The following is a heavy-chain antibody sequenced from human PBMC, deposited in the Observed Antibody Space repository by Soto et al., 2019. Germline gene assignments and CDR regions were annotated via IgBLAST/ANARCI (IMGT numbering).Heavy chain of an antibody. V-gene: IGHV3-30*03. J-gene: IGHJ2*01. Sequence: QVQLVESGGGVVQPGRSLRLSCTASGFSFTNYGMHWVRQAPGKGLEWVAVVSPDGRNIYYADSVKGRFTISRDNSKNDLHLQMNSLRGEDKAVYYCATALDWHFDLWGRGTLVTVSS. CDR2: VSPDGRNI. CDR3: ATALDWHFDL. CDR1: GFSFTNYG.